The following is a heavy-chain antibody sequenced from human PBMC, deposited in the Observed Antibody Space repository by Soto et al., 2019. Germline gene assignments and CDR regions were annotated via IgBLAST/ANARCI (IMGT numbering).Heavy chain of an antibody. D-gene: IGHD3-10*01. CDR2: IRSKSNSYAT. CDR3: LLCPGY. CDR1: GFTFSGSA. J-gene: IGHJ4*02. V-gene: IGHV3-73*01. Sequence: GGSLRLSGAASGFTFSGSAMHWVRQASGKGLEWVGRIRSKSNSYATAYAASVKARLTISRDDSKNTAYLQMNSLKTEDTAVYYCLLCPGYWGQGTLVTVSS.